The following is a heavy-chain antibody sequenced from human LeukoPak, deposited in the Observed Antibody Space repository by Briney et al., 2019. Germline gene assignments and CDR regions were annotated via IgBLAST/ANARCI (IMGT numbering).Heavy chain of an antibody. J-gene: IGHJ4*02. CDR1: GGSISSSSYY. V-gene: IGHV4-39*07. D-gene: IGHD3-3*01. Sequence: SETLSLTCTVSGGSISSSSYYWGWIRQPPRKGLEWIGSIYYSGSTYYNPSLKSRVTISVDTSKNQFSLKLSSVTAADTAVYYCAREGHYDFWSGYPQYYFDYWGQGTLVTVSS. CDR3: AREGHYDFWSGYPQYYFDY. CDR2: IYYSGST.